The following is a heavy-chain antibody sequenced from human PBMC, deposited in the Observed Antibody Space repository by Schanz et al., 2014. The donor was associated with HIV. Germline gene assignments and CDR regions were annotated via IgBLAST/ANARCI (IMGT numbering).Heavy chain of an antibody. Sequence: QVQLVQSGTEVKKPGASMNVSCKASGYTFAKYFLIHWVRQAPGQGLEWMGVINPTGGTTAYAEKFQGRLTMTRNTSISTAYMELSSLRSEDTAMYYCASSRPMGLEIDFWGQGTLVTVSS. CDR1: GYTFAKYF. V-gene: IGHV1-46*01. J-gene: IGHJ4*02. CDR3: ASSRPMGLEIDF. D-gene: IGHD1-1*01. CDR2: INPTGGTT.